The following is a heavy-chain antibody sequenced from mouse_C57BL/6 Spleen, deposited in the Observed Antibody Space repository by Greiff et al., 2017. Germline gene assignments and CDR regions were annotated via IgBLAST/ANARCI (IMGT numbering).Heavy chain of an antibody. Sequence: QVQLQQSGPELVKPGASVKISCKASGYAFSSSWMNWVKQRPGKGLEWIGRIYPGDGDTNYNGKFKGKATLTADKSSRTAYMQLSSLTSEDSAVYFCARSGGYWGQGTTLTVSS. J-gene: IGHJ2*01. V-gene: IGHV1-82*01. CDR3: ARSGGY. D-gene: IGHD3-1*01. CDR1: GYAFSSSW. CDR2: IYPGDGDT.